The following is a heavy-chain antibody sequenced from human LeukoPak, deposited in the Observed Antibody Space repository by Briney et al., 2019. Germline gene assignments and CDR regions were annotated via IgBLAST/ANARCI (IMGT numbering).Heavy chain of an antibody. CDR1: GFTVSSNY. Sequence: GGSLRLSCAASGFTVSSNYMSWVRQAPGKGLEWVSVIYSGGSTYYADSVKGRFTISRDNSKNTLYLQMNSLRAEDTAVYYCARGALYCSGTSCSLDYWGQGTLVTVSS. J-gene: IGHJ4*02. CDR2: IYSGGST. V-gene: IGHV3-53*01. CDR3: ARGALYCSGTSCSLDY. D-gene: IGHD2-2*01.